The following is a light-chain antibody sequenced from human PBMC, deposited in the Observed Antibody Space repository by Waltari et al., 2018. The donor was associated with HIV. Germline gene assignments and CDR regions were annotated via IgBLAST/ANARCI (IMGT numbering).Light chain of an antibody. Sequence: DIVMTQSPDSLPVSLGERAPISCKSSQSVLYSSNNKNYLAWYQQKPGQPPKLLIYWASTRESGVPDRFSGSGSGTDFTLTISSLQAEDVAVYYCQQYYSTPWTFGQGTKVEIK. CDR3: QQYYSTPWT. J-gene: IGKJ1*01. CDR2: WAS. V-gene: IGKV4-1*01. CDR1: QSVLYSSNNKNY.